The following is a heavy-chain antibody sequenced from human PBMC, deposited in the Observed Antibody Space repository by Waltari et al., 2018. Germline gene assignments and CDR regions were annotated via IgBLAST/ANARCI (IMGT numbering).Heavy chain of an antibody. CDR3: ASRDYDFWRGDY. D-gene: IGHD3-3*01. Sequence: QVQLVASGGGVVQPGRSLRLSCAASGFPLRRYGMPWVRQAPGNGLEWVAVISYDGSNKYYADSVKGRFTISRDNSKNTLYLQMSRLRVEDTAVYYCASRDYDFWRGDYWGQGTLVTVSS. CDR1: GFPLRRYG. CDR2: ISYDGSNK. J-gene: IGHJ4*02. V-gene: IGHV3-30*03.